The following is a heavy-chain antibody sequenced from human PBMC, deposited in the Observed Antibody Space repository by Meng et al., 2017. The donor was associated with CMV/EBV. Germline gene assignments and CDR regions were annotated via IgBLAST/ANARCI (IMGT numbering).Heavy chain of an antibody. D-gene: IGHD6-13*01. CDR3: AREAAETYYYYGMDV. CDR2: ISGSGGST. J-gene: IGHJ6*02. Sequence: GESLKISCAASGFTFSSYAMSWVRQAPGKGLEWVSAISGSGGSTYYADSVKGRFTISRDNSKNTLYLQMNSLRAEDTAVYYCAREAAETYYYYGMDVWGQGTTVTVSS. V-gene: IGHV3-23*01. CDR1: GFTFSSYA.